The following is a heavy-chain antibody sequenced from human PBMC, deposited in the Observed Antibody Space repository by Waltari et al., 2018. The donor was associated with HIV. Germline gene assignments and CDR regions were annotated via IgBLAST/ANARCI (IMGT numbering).Heavy chain of an antibody. D-gene: IGHD1-26*01. Sequence: EVQLVESGGGLVQPGGSLRLSCAASGFTFSRYWMHWVRQAPGKGLVWVSRINSDGSSTSYADSVKGRFTISRDNAKNTLYLQMNSLRAEDTAVYYCARAGRWLQDLVGWGQGTLVTVSS. CDR3: ARAGRWLQDLVG. CDR2: INSDGSST. CDR1: GFTFSRYW. V-gene: IGHV3-74*01. J-gene: IGHJ4*02.